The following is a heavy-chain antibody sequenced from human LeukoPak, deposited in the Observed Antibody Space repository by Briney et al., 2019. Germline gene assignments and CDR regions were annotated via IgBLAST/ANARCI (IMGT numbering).Heavy chain of an antibody. CDR1: GFTFSSYE. CDR3: VRDAVMSPAVLLTAWDYFDC. J-gene: IGHJ4*02. D-gene: IGHD6-19*01. V-gene: IGHV3-48*03. Sequence: GGSLRLSCAASGFTFSSYEMNWVRQAPGKGLEWVSYISGSGRTIDYADSVKGRFTISRDNTKNSVYLQMNSLRAEDTAIYFCVRDAVMSPAVLLTAWDYFDCWGQGTLVTVSS. CDR2: ISGSGRTI.